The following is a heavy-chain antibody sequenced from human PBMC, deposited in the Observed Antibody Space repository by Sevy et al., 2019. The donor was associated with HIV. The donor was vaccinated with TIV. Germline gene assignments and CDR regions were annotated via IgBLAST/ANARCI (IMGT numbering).Heavy chain of an antibody. CDR1: GFTFSSYG. CDR3: AKVGQSSSWHGDFDY. D-gene: IGHD6-13*01. CDR2: IRYDGSNK. V-gene: IGHV3-30*02. J-gene: IGHJ4*02. Sequence: GGSLRLSCAASGFTFSSYGMHWVRQAPGKGLEWVAFIRYDGSNKYYADSVKGRFTISRDNSKNTLYLQMNSLRAEDTAVYYCAKVGQSSSWHGDFDYWGQGTLVTVSS.